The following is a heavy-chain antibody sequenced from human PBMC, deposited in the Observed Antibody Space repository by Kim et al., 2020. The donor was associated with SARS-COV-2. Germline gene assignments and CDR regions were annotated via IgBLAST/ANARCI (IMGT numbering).Heavy chain of an antibody. Sequence: ASVKVSCKASGYIFTSYYLHWVRQAPGLGLEWMGLINPSGGSATYPQKFQGRVTMTRDTSTSTVEMELSSLTSEDTGVYYCARGRPIAAAPTPWLDPWGQGTLVIVSS. CDR2: INPSGGSA. CDR3: ARGRPIAAAPTPWLDP. CDR1: GYIFTSYY. J-gene: IGHJ5*02. V-gene: IGHV1-46*01. D-gene: IGHD6-13*01.